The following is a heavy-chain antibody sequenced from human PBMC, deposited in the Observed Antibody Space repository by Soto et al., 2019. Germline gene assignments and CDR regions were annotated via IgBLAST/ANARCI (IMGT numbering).Heavy chain of an antibody. CDR1: GGSISSDGYF. J-gene: IGHJ4*02. Sequence: QVQLQESGPGLVKPSQTLSLTCIVSGGSISSDGYFWSWIRQHPGKGLEWIGYIHYSGTTYYNPSLKRRIIISVDTSKSQFSLNLTSVTAADTAVYYCARDASQTGVPLDYWGQGTLVTVSS. V-gene: IGHV4-31*03. CDR3: ARDASQTGVPLDY. D-gene: IGHD7-27*01. CDR2: IHYSGTT.